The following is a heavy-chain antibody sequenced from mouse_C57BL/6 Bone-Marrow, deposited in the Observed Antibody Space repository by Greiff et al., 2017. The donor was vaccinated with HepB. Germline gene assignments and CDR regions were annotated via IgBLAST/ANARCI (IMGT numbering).Heavy chain of an antibody. CDR1: GYTFTSYW. J-gene: IGHJ3*01. CDR2: IYPSDSET. V-gene: IGHV1-61*01. CDR3: ARECGNPFAY. Sequence: QVQLQQPGAELVRPGSSVKLSCKASGYTFTSYWMDWVKQRPGQGLEWIGNIYPSDSETHYNQKFKDKATLTVDKSSSTAYMQLSSLTSEDSAVYYCARECGNPFAYWGQGTLVTGSA. D-gene: IGHD2-10*02.